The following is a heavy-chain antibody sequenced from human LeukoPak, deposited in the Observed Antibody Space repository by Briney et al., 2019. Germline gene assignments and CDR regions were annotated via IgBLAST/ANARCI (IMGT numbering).Heavy chain of an antibody. CDR2: IYYSGST. D-gene: IGHD1-26*01. V-gene: IGHV4-39*01. J-gene: IGHJ4*02. Sequence: PSETLSLTCTVSGGSISSISYYWGWIRQPPGKGLEWIGGIYYSGSTYYNPSLKSRVTISVDTSRNQISLKLSSVTAADTAVYYCARRRVRNSYDYWGQGTLVTVSS. CDR3: ARRRVRNSYDY. CDR1: GGSISSISYY.